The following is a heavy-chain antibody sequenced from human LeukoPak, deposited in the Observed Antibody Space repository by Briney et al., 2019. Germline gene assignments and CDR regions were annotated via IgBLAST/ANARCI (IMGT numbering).Heavy chain of an antibody. CDR1: GFTFSSYA. Sequence: GRSLRLSCAASGFTFSSYATHWVRQAPGKGLEWVAVISYDGSNKYYADSVKGRFTISRDNSKNTLYLQVNSLRAEDTAVYYCARGFYGDYLYYFDYWGQGTLVTVSS. D-gene: IGHD4-17*01. CDR2: ISYDGSNK. J-gene: IGHJ4*02. V-gene: IGHV3-30-3*01. CDR3: ARGFYGDYLYYFDY.